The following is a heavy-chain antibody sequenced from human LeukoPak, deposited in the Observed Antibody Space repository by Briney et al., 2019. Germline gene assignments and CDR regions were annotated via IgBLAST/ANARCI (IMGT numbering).Heavy chain of an antibody. V-gene: IGHV1-69*05. CDR1: GGTFSSYA. CDR2: IIPIFGTA. CDR3: ARGQWGLLPDAFDI. D-gene: IGHD1-26*01. Sequence: SVKVSCKASGGTFSSYAISWVRQAPGQGLEWMGGIIPIFGTANYAQKFQGRVTITTDESTSTAYMELSSLRSEDTAVYYCARGQWGLLPDAFDIWGQGTMVTVSS. J-gene: IGHJ3*02.